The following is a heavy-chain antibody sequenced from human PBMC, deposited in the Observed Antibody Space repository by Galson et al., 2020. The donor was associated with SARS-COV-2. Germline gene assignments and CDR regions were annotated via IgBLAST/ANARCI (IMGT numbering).Heavy chain of an antibody. J-gene: IGHJ6*04. CDR3: AIRFGGLGYMDV. Sequence: GESLKISCAVSGFTFSTAWMIWVRQAPGKGLEWVGRIKTRSDGETTDYGAPVKGRFIISRDDSKDTLYLHINSLRTEDTAVYYCAIRFGGLGYMDVWGKGTTVTVSS. V-gene: IGHV3-15*01. CDR1: GFTFSTAW. D-gene: IGHD3-10*01. CDR2: IKTRSDGETT.